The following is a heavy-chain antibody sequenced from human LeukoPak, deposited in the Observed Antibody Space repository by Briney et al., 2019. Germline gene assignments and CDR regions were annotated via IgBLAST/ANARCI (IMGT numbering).Heavy chain of an antibody. CDR1: GFTFSSYS. CDR3: ASDIEYYDSSPY. D-gene: IGHD3-22*01. V-gene: IGHV3-48*01. CDR2: ISSSSSTI. Sequence: GGSLRLSCAASGFTFSSYSMNWVRQAPGKGLELVSYISSSSSTIYYADSVKGRFTISRDNAKNSLYLQMNSLRAEDTAVYYCASDIEYYDSSPYWGQGTLVTVSS. J-gene: IGHJ4*02.